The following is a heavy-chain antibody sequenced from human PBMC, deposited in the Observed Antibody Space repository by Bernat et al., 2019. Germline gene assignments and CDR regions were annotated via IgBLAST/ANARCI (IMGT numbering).Heavy chain of an antibody. CDR2: INAGNGNT. CDR1: GYTFTSYA. V-gene: IGHV1-3*01. D-gene: IGHD6-13*01. CDR3: ARAPTYSSSWYVEYWFDP. J-gene: IGHJ5*02. Sequence: QVQLVQSGAEVKKPGASVKVSCKASGYTFTSYAMHWVRQAPGQRLEWMGWINAGNGNTKYSQKFQGRVTITRDTSASTAYMELCSLRSEDTAVYYCARAPTYSSSWYVEYWFDPWGQGTLVTVSS.